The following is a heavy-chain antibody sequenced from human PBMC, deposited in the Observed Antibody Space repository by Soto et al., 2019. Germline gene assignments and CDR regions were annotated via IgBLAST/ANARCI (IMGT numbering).Heavy chain of an antibody. CDR1: GFTFSAFA. V-gene: IGHV3-23*01. CDR3: AKLGSDFLNWCVP. Sequence: EVQLLESGGGLVQPGGSLRLSCAASGFTFSAFAMSWVRQAPGKGLEWVSAISGSGGSTYFADSVKGRFTISRDNSKNTLYLQMSSLRAEDTAVYYCAKLGSDFLNWCVPWGQGTLVTVSS. J-gene: IGHJ5*02. D-gene: IGHD3-16*01. CDR2: ISGSGGST.